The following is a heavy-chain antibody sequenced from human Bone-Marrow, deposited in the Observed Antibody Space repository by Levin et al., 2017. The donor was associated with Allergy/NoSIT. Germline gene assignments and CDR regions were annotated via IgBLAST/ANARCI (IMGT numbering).Heavy chain of an antibody. Sequence: SETLSLTCTVSGGSISSGSYYWSWIRQPAGKGLEWIGRIYTSGSTNYNPSLKSRVTISVDTSKNQFSLKLSSVTAADTAVYYCARDSFYYGSGSYDLGYYYDYYMDVWGKGTTVTVSS. CDR1: GGSISSGSYY. V-gene: IGHV4-61*02. CDR3: ARDSFYYGSGSYDLGYYYDYYMDV. J-gene: IGHJ6*03. CDR2: IYTSGST. D-gene: IGHD3-10*01.